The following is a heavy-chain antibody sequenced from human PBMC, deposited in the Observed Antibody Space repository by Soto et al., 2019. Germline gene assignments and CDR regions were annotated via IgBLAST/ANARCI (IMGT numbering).Heavy chain of an antibody. Sequence: GGSRRLSWAASGSTFSHYGMSWVRQAPGRGLEWVSAIGGRGDNTYYADSVKGRFTISRDNSKNTLYLLMNSLRAEDTAVYFCAKDGLLYYDILTGYLPSSWFDPWGQGTLVTVSS. CDR2: IGGRGDNT. V-gene: IGHV3-23*01. J-gene: IGHJ5*02. CDR3: AKDGLLYYDILTGYLPSSWFDP. CDR1: GSTFSHYG. D-gene: IGHD3-9*01.